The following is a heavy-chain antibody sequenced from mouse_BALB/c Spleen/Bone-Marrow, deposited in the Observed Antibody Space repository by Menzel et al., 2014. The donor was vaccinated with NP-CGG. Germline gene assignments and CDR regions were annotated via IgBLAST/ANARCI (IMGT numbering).Heavy chain of an antibody. CDR2: IFPGTGTT. CDR1: GYTFTSYW. J-gene: IGHJ2*01. Sequence: QVHVKQSGAELVKPGASVKLSCKTPGYTFTSYWIQWVKQRPGQGLGWIGEIFPGTGTTYYNEKFKGKATLTIDTSSSTAYMQLSSLTSEDSAVYFCASRDSSGYVPDYWGQGTTLTVSS. V-gene: IGHV1S132*01. D-gene: IGHD3-2*01. CDR3: ASRDSSGYVPDY.